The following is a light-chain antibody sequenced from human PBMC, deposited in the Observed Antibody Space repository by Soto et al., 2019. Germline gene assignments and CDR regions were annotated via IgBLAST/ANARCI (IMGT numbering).Light chain of an antibody. CDR1: QSISTW. V-gene: IGKV1-5*03. Sequence: DIQMTQSPSTLSASVGDRVTITCRANQSISTWLAWYQQEPGKAPKLLNYKASHLDSGVPSRFSGSGSGTEFTLTISSLQPDDFATYYCQQYNSYSRTFGQGTKVEIK. CDR3: QQYNSYSRT. CDR2: KAS. J-gene: IGKJ1*01.